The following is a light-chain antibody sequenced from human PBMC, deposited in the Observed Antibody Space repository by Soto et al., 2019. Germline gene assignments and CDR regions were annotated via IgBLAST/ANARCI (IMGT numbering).Light chain of an antibody. CDR1: QSLVHSDGIAY. CDR2: KVS. J-gene: IGKJ5*01. V-gene: IGKV2-30*02. CDR3: MQGTHSPIT. Sequence: DVVMTQSPLSLPVTLGQPASISCRSNQSLVHSDGIAYFSRFQQRPGRSPRRLIYKVSNRDSGVPARFSGSGSGTDFALKISRVEAEDVGVYYCMQGTHSPITFGQGTRLEIK.